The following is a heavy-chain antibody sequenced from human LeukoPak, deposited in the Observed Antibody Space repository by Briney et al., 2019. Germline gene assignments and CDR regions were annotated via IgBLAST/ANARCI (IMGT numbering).Heavy chain of an antibody. CDR2: ISAYNGNT. CDR3: ARDLGYYDSSGYYYSTTRNWFDP. Sequence: ASVKVSCKASGYTFTSYGISWVRQAPGQGLEWMGWISAYNGNTNYAQKLQGRVTMATDTSTSTAYMELRSLRSDDTAVYYCARDLGYYDSSGYYYSTTRNWFDPWGQGTLVTVSS. CDR1: GYTFTSYG. V-gene: IGHV1-18*01. D-gene: IGHD3-22*01. J-gene: IGHJ5*02.